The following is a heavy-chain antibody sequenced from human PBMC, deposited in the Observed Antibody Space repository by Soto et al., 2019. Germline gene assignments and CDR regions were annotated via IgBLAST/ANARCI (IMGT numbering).Heavy chain of an antibody. CDR3: SRSTSYDFWRRPGYFDY. J-gene: IGHJ4*02. CDR1: GFTFSSYW. D-gene: IGHD3-3*01. V-gene: IGHV3-74*01. CDR2: INSDGSST. Sequence: PGGSLRLSCAASGFTFSSYWMHWVRQAPGKGLVWVSRINSDGSSTSYADSVKGRFTISRDNAKNTLYLQMNSLRAEDTAVYYWSRSTSYDFWRRPGYFDYWGQGTLVTVSS.